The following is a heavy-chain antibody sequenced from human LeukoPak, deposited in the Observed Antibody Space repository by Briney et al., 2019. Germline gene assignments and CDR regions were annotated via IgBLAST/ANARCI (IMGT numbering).Heavy chain of an antibody. D-gene: IGHD2-2*01. V-gene: IGHV1-58*02. CDR2: IVVGSGNT. J-gene: IGHJ6*02. CDR1: GFTFTSSA. CDR3: AADPYCRSTSCYEGFYCYYGMDV. Sequence: SVKVSCKASGFTFTSSAMQWVRQARGQRLEWIGWIVVGSGNTNYAQKFQERVTITRDMSTSTAYMELSSLRSEDTAVYYCAADPYCRSTSCYEGFYCYYGMDVWGQGTTVTVSS.